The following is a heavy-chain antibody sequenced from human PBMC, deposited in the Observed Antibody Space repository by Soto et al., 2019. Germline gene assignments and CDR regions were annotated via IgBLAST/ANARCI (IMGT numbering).Heavy chain of an antibody. D-gene: IGHD4-17*01. Sequence: QITLKESGPTLVKPTQTLTLACTFSGFSLSTSGVGVGWIRQPPGKALEWLALIYWNDDKRYSPSLKSRLTITKDTSKNQVVLTMTNMDPVDTATYYCAHRRHDYGEYADYGGGWYFDHWGRGTLVTVSS. J-gene: IGHJ2*01. V-gene: IGHV2-5*01. CDR1: GFSLSTSGVG. CDR2: IYWNDDK. CDR3: AHRRHDYGEYADYGGGWYFDH.